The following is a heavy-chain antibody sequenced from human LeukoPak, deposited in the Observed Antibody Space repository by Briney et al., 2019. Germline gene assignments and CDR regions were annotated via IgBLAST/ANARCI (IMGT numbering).Heavy chain of an antibody. CDR2: IIPIFGTA. J-gene: IGHJ4*02. CDR3: ARGGFREGGYDSTKLQLDY. V-gene: IGHV1-69*06. CDR1: GGTFSSYA. D-gene: IGHD5-12*01. Sequence: ASVKVSCKASGGTFSSYAISWVRQAPGQGLEWMGGIIPIFGTANYAQKFQGRVTITADKSTSTAYTELSRLRSDDTAVYYCARGGFREGGYDSTKLQLDYWGQGIRVTVSS.